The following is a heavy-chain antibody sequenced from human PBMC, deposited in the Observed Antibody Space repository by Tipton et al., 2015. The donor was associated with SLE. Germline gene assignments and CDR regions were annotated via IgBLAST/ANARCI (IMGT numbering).Heavy chain of an antibody. D-gene: IGHD3-16*01. CDR2: IYTSGST. CDR3: ARVLSPYLDAFDI. CDR1: GGSISSYY. Sequence: TLSLTCTVSGGSISSYYWSWIRQPAGQGLEWIGRIYTSGSTNYNPSLKSRVTMSVDTSKNQFSLKLSSVTAADTAVYYCARVLSPYLDAFDIWGQGTMVTVSS. V-gene: IGHV4-4*07. J-gene: IGHJ3*02.